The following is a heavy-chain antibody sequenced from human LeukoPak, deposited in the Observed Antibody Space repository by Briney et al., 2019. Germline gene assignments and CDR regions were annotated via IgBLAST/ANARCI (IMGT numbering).Heavy chain of an antibody. CDR2: IKQDGSEK. D-gene: IGHD1-26*01. CDR3: ARDSTTDENIL. V-gene: IGHV3-7*01. J-gene: IGHJ4*02. CDR1: GFTFSNYW. Sequence: GGSLRLSCAASGFTFSNYWMSWVRQAPGKGLEWVANIKQDGSEKYYVDSVKGRFTISRDNAKNSLYLQMNSLRAEDTALYYCARDSTTDENILWGQGILVTVSS.